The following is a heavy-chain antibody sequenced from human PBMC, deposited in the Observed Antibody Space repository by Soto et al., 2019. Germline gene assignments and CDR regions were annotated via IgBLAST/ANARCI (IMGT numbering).Heavy chain of an antibody. D-gene: IGHD2-2*01. J-gene: IGHJ6*02. V-gene: IGHV4-59*08. CDR3: ARHAPYCSSTSHCAYGMDV. Sequence: QVQLQESGPGLVRPSETLSLTCTVSGGSISSYYWSWIRQPPGKGLEWIGYIYYSGSTHYNPSLKSRFTISVDTSKNQFSLKLSSVTAADTAVYYCARHAPYCSSTSHCAYGMDVWGQGTTVTVSS. CDR2: IYYSGST. CDR1: GGSISSYY.